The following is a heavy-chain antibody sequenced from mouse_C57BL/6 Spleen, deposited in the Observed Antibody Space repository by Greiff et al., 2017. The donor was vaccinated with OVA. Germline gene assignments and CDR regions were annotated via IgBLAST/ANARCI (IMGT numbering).Heavy chain of an antibody. V-gene: IGHV5-9-1*02. D-gene: IGHD2-3*01. CDR1: GFTFSSYA. J-gene: IGHJ3*01. CDR3: TRDGGYYWFAY. Sequence: EVQGVESGEGLVKPGGSLKLSCAASGFTFSSYAMSWVRQTPEKRLEWVAYISSGGDYIYYADTVKGRFTSSRDNARNTLYLQMSSLKSEDTAMYYGTRDGGYYWFAYWGQGTLVTVSA. CDR2: ISSGGDYI.